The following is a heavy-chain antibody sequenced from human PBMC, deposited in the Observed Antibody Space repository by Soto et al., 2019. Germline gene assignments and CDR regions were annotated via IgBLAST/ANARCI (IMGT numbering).Heavy chain of an antibody. J-gene: IGHJ4*02. CDR2: IIPFFGTA. D-gene: IGHD3-16*01. V-gene: IGHV1-69*13. Sequence: VASVKVSCKASGGTFSTFGISWVRQAPGQGLEWMGGIIPFFGTAKYSQKFEDRISITADESTNTVYMDLRSLTSEDTAIYYCARSAPMDAGDKYYYDFWGQGALVTVS. CDR1: GGTFSTFG. CDR3: ARSAPMDAGDKYYYDF.